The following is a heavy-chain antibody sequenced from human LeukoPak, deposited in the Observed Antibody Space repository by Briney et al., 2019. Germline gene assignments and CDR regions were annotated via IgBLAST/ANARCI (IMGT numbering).Heavy chain of an antibody. Sequence: GGSLRLSCAASGFTFSDYFMRWVRQAPGKGLEWVSTIRIGATGTHYSDSVQGRFTISRDDSKSTLYLQMSSLRAEDTAVYYCATITYFDYIWGRFVSWGQGTLVTVSS. V-gene: IGHV3-23*01. J-gene: IGHJ4*02. CDR2: IRIGATGT. CDR3: ATITYFDYIWGRFVS. D-gene: IGHD3-16*01. CDR1: GFTFSDYF.